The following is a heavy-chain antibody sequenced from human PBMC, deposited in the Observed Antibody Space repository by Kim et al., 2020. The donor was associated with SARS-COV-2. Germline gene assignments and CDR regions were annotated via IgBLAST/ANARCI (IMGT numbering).Heavy chain of an antibody. D-gene: IGHD1-26*01. Sequence: KGRFTISRDNAKNTLYLQMNSLRAEDTAVYYCARDRRGGGSYDGLWFDPRGQGTLLVTVSS. V-gene: IGHV3-74*01. CDR3: ARDRRGGGSYDGLWFDP. J-gene: IGHJ5*02.